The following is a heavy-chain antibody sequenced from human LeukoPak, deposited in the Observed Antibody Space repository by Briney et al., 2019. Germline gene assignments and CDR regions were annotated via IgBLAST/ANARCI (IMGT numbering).Heavy chain of an antibody. V-gene: IGHV1-18*01. Sequence: ASVKVSCEVSGYTFTSYGISWVPQAPGQGLEWMGWISAYNGNTNYAHKLQGRVTMTTDTSTSTASMELRSLRSDDTAVYYCAREAHRVFRAFDIWGQGTMVTVSS. CDR1: GYTFTSYG. J-gene: IGHJ3*02. CDR3: AREAHRVFRAFDI. CDR2: ISAYNGNT. D-gene: IGHD6-13*01.